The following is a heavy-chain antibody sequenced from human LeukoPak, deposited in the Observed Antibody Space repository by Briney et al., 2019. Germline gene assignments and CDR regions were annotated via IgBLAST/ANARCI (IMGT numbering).Heavy chain of an antibody. CDR3: ARSYYDFLTGYYLDY. Sequence: SETLSLTCNVSGDSISSYYWSWIRQPPGEGLEWIGYIYTSGTTSYNPSLKSRVTISVDTSKNQFSLRLSSVTAADTAVYYCARSYYDFLTGYYLDYWGQRTLVTVSS. D-gene: IGHD3-9*01. J-gene: IGHJ4*02. CDR2: IYTSGTT. V-gene: IGHV4-4*09. CDR1: GDSISSYY.